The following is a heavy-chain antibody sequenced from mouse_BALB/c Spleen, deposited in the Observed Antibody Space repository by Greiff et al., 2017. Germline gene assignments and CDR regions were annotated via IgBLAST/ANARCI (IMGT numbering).Heavy chain of an antibody. CDR1: GFTFSSFG. V-gene: IGHV5-17*02. Sequence: EVKLVESGGGLVQPGGSRKLSCAASGFTFSSFGMHWVRQAPEKGLEWVAYISSGSSTTYYADTVKGRFTISRDNPKNTLFLQMTSLRSEDTAMYYCARRYYDYDGDAMDYWGQGTSVTVSS. D-gene: IGHD2-4*01. J-gene: IGHJ4*01. CDR3: ARRYYDYDGDAMDY. CDR2: ISSGSSTT.